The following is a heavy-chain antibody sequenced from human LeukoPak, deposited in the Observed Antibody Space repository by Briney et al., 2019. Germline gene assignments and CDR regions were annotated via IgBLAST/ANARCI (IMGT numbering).Heavy chain of an antibody. J-gene: IGHJ6*02. CDR3: AKFISHGSGSYYYYYGMDV. Sequence: PGGSLRLPCAASGFTFSSYAMSWVRQAPEKGLEWVSAISGSGGSTYYADSVKGRFTISRDNSKNTLYLQMNSLRAEDTAVYYCAKFISHGSGSYYYYYGMDVWGQETTVTVSS. CDR2: ISGSGGST. D-gene: IGHD3-10*01. CDR1: GFTFSSYA. V-gene: IGHV3-23*01.